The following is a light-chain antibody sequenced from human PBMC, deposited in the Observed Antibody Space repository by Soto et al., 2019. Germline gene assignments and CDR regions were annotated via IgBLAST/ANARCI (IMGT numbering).Light chain of an antibody. J-gene: IGLJ1*01. CDR3: CSYAGSYTYV. Sequence: QSALTQPRSVSGSPGQSVTISCTGTSSDVGGYNYVSWYQQHPGKAPKLMIYDVSKRPSGVPDRFSGSKSGNTSSLPISGLHADDEADYYCCSYAGSYTYVFGTGTKVTVL. V-gene: IGLV2-11*01. CDR2: DVS. CDR1: SSDVGGYNY.